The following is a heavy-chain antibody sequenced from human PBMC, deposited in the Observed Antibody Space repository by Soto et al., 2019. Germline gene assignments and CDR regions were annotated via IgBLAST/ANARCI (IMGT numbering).Heavy chain of an antibody. D-gene: IGHD1-1*01. CDR1: VGSISSDGYY. J-gene: IGHJ5*01. Sequence: SETLSLTCTFSVGSISSDGYYCSWIRQPPWKGLEWIGYIYSTGSTNYNPSLESRLTISIDRPKNQFSLTLTSVNAADTALYYCARDGAKSHDYFESWGQGTLVNVSS. CDR2: IYSTGST. CDR3: ARDGAKSHDYFES. V-gene: IGHV4-30-4*01.